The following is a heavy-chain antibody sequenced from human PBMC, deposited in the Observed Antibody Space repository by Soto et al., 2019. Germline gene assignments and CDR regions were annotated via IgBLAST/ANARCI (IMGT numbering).Heavy chain of an antibody. CDR1: GGSISSGGYY. Sequence: PSETLSLTCTVSGGSISSGGYYWSWIRQHPGKGLEWIGYIYYSGSTYYNPSLKSRVTISVDTSKNQFSLELSSVTAADTAVYYCARDFTDSSGPTLGMGVWGQGTTVTVSS. J-gene: IGHJ6*02. V-gene: IGHV4-31*03. CDR3: ARDFTDSSGPTLGMGV. CDR2: IYYSGST. D-gene: IGHD6-19*01.